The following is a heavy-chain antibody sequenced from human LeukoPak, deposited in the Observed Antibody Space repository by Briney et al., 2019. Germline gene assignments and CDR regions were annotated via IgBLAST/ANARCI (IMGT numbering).Heavy chain of an antibody. Sequence: GGSLRLSCAASGFTFSTYAMSWVRQAPGEGPQWVSGISNSGDSTYYLDSVKGRFTISRDNSKNTLHLQMSSLRAEDTALYYCVKDRCDRATCPEVWGQGTLVTVSS. D-gene: IGHD1-14*01. CDR3: VKDRCDRATCPEV. CDR2: ISNSGDST. CDR1: GFTFSTYA. J-gene: IGHJ4*02. V-gene: IGHV3-23*01.